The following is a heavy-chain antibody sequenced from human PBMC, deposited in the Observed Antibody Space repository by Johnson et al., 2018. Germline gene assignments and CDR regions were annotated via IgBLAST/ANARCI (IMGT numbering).Heavy chain of an antibody. CDR3: ARSFWEGTEDAFDI. Sequence: QVQLVQSGGGLVKPGGSLRLSCAASGFTFSDYYMSWIRKAPGKGLEWVSYISSSGSTIYYADSVKGRFTISRENAKNSLYLHRTSLEAGDTAVYYCARSFWEGTEDAFDIWGQGTMVTVSS. V-gene: IGHV3-11*04. D-gene: IGHD3-3*02. CDR2: ISSSGSTI. CDR1: GFTFSDYY. J-gene: IGHJ3*02.